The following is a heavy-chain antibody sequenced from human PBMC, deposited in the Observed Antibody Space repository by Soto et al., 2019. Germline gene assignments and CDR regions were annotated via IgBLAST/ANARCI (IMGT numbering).Heavy chain of an antibody. CDR2: CTPSSSSI. CDR1: GFTFKLYT. CDR3: ARDAASSLDH. J-gene: IGHJ4*02. D-gene: IGHD6-13*01. Sequence: EVQLVESGGGLVKPGGSLRLSCAASGFTFKLYTMHWVRQAPGKGLEWVSFCTPSSSSISYADSVEGRFTISRDNARNSMYLQIHNLRAEDTAVYYGARDAASSLDHWGQGTLVTVSS. V-gene: IGHV3-21*01.